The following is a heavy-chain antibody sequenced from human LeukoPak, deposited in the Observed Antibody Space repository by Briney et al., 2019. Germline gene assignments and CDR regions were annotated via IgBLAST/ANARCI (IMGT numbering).Heavy chain of an antibody. Sequence: GGSLRLSCAASGFTFNYYWLTWVRQAPGKGLEWVANIQQDGSEKYYVDSVKGRFIISRDNAKNSLYLQMNSLRAEDTAVYYCSRVRKLRTRGVMDPLDYWGQGTLVTVSS. CDR3: SRVRKLRTRGVMDPLDY. J-gene: IGHJ4*02. V-gene: IGHV3-7*01. CDR1: GFTFNYYW. CDR2: IQQDGSEK. D-gene: IGHD3-10*01.